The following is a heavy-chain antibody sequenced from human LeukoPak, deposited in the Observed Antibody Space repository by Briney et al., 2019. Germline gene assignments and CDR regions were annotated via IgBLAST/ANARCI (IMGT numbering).Heavy chain of an antibody. V-gene: IGHV1-2*06. CDR2: INPNSGGT. D-gene: IGHD3-22*01. CDR1: GYTFTGYY. Sequence: GASVKVSCKASGYTFTGYYMHWVRQAPGQGLEWMGRINPNSGGTNYAQKFQGRVTMTRDTSISTAYMELSRLRSDDTAVYYCAEDIIDYYDSSGFSPRWGQGTLVTVSS. CDR3: AEDIIDYYDSSGFSPR. J-gene: IGHJ4*02.